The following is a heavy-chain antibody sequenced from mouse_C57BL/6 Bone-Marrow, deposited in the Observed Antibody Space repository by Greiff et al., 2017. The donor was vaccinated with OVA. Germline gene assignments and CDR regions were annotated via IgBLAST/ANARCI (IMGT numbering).Heavy chain of an antibody. CDR1: GYTFTDYN. CDR2: INPNNGGT. J-gene: IGHJ1*03. CDR3: ARFLPYWYFDV. Sequence: VQLKQSGPELVKPGASVKIPCKASGYTFTDYNMDWVKQSHGKSLEWIGDINPNNGGTIYNQKFKGKATLTVDKSSSTAYMELRSLTSEDTAVYYCARFLPYWYFDVWGTGTTVTVSS. V-gene: IGHV1-18*01.